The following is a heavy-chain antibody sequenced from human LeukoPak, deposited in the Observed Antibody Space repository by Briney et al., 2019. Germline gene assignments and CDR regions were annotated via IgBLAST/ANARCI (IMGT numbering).Heavy chain of an antibody. J-gene: IGHJ6*03. Sequence: SETLSLTCAVYGGSFSGYYWSWIRQPPGKGLEWIGEINHSGSTNYNPSLKSRVTISVDTSKNQFSLKLSSVTAADTAVYYCARSRNRRTARYYYYYYMDVWGKGTTVTISS. D-gene: IGHD1-14*01. CDR2: INHSGST. V-gene: IGHV4-34*01. CDR3: ARSRNRRTARYYYYYYMDV. CDR1: GGSFSGYY.